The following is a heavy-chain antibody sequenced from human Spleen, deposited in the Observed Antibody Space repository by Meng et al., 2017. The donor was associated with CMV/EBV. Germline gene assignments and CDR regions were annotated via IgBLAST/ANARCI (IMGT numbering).Heavy chain of an antibody. CDR3: ASAFRSRGVTASFDP. J-gene: IGHJ5*02. D-gene: IGHD4-23*01. V-gene: IGHV3-20*03. CDR2: INWNGGSR. CDR1: GFTVEEYG. Sequence: SGFTVEEYGMSWVRQNRGKGREWVDGINWNGGSRAYAESVKGRLTISRDNAKNSLYLQMNSLRAEDTAFYYCASAFRSRGVTASFDPWGQGTLVTVSS.